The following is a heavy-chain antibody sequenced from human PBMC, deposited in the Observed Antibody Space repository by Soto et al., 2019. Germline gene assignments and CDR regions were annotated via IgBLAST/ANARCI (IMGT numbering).Heavy chain of an antibody. CDR3: AKDLEVGYSNHIGYMDV. CDR2: ISGSGGST. V-gene: IGHV3-23*01. J-gene: IGHJ6*03. CDR1: GFTFSSYA. D-gene: IGHD4-4*01. Sequence: GGSLRLSCAASGFTFSSYAMSWVRQAPGKGLEWVSAISGSGGSTYYTDSVKGRFTISRDNSKNTLYLQMNSLRAEDTAAYYCAKDLEVGYSNHIGYMDVWGKGTTGTVS.